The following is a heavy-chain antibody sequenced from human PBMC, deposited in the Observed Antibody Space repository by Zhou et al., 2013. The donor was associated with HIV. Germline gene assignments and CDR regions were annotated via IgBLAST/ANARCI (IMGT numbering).Heavy chain of an antibody. CDR3: ARGVVGPSPLNS. V-gene: IGHV4-59*11. Sequence: QVQLQESGPGLVKPSETLSLTCSVSGASTSSHYWSWIRQPPGKALEWIGYIYYLGSTSYNPSLKSRVTISVDTSKNQFSLKLSSVTAADTAVYFCARGVVGPSPLNSWGPGTQVTVSS. D-gene: IGHD2-21*01. J-gene: IGHJ4*02. CDR1: GASTSSHY. CDR2: IYYLGST.